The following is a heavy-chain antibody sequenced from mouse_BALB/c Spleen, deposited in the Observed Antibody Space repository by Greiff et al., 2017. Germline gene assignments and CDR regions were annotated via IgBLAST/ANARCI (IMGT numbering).Heavy chain of an antibody. J-gene: IGHJ4*01. CDR3: ARGANYYGSSYAMDY. D-gene: IGHD1-1*01. V-gene: IGHV1-4*01. Sequence: QVQLQQSGAELVKPGASVKLSCKASGYTFTEYIIHWVKQRPGQGLEWIGYINPSTGYTEYNQKFKDKATLTADKSSSTAYMQLSSLTSEDSAVYYCARGANYYGSSYAMDYWGQGTSVTVSS. CDR2: INPSTGYT. CDR1: GYTFTEYI.